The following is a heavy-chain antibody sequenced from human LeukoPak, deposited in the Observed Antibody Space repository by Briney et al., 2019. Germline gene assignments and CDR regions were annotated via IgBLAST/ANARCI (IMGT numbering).Heavy chain of an antibody. CDR3: ARVVRFVDTRAVYGMDV. Sequence: SETLSLNCAVSGGSISSYHWSWIRQPPGKGLEWIGNIFYSGSTNYNTSLKSRVSMSVETAKNQISLKLSSLTAADTGVYYLARVVRFVDTRAVYGMDVWGEGTTVTVFS. V-gene: IGHV4-59*01. CDR2: IFYSGST. D-gene: IGHD3-9*01. CDR1: GGSISSYH. J-gene: IGHJ6*04.